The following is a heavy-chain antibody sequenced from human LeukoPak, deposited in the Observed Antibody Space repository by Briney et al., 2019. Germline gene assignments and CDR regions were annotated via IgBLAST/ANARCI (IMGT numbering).Heavy chain of an antibody. D-gene: IGHD1-1*01. CDR2: MSGRGGST. CDR1: GFTFSNYA. V-gene: IGHV3-23*01. Sequence: GGSLRLSCAASGFTFSNYAMSWVRQAPEKGLEWVSTMSGRGGSTYYADSVKGRFTISRDNSKNTLYLQMNSLRAEDTAVYYCARAPGYGAAYYFDYWGQGTLVTVSS. CDR3: ARAPGYGAAYYFDY. J-gene: IGHJ4*02.